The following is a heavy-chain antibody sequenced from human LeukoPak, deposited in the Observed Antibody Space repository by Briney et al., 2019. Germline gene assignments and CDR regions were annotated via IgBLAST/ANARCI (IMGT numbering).Heavy chain of an antibody. J-gene: IGHJ5*02. Sequence: PGGSLRLSCAASGFTFSSYAMSWVRQAPGKGLEWVSAISGSGGSTYYADSVKGRFTISRDNPKNTLYLQMNSLRAEDTAVYYCARDITYYYDSSGSWGQGTLVTVSS. D-gene: IGHD3-22*01. CDR2: ISGSGGST. CDR1: GFTFSSYA. CDR3: ARDITYYYDSSGS. V-gene: IGHV3-23*01.